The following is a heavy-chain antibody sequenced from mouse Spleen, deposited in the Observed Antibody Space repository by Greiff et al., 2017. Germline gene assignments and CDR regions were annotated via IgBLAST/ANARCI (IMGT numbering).Heavy chain of an antibody. J-gene: IGHJ2*01. Sequence: QVQLQQSGPELVKPGASVKISCKASGYAFSSSWMNWVKQRPGKGLEWIGRIYPGDGDTNYNGKFKGKATLTADKSSSTAYMQLSSLTSEDSAVYFCARSDWDGFDYGGQGTTLTVSS. CDR3: ARSDWDGFDY. CDR2: IYPGDGDT. CDR1: GYAFSSSW. V-gene: IGHV1-82*01. D-gene: IGHD4-1*01.